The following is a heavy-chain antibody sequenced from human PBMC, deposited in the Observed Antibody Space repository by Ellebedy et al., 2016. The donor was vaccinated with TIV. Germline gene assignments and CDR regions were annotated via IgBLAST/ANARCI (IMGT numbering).Heavy chain of an antibody. CDR2: IYYSGST. J-gene: IGHJ4*02. D-gene: IGHD5-12*01. Sequence: SETLSLTXTVSGGSISSGGYYWSWIRQPPGKGLEWIGYIYYSGSTYYNPSLKSRVSISVDTSKNQFSLKLRFVTAADTAIYYCARRALSGYSPDYWGQGTLVTVSS. CDR1: GGSISSGGYY. V-gene: IGHV4-31*03. CDR3: ARRALSGYSPDY.